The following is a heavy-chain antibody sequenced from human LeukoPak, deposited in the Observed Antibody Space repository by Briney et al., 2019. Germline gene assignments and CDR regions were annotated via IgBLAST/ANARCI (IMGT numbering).Heavy chain of an antibody. CDR1: GYTFISDD. CDR2: MHPNSDNR. D-gene: IGHD7-27*01. V-gene: IGHV1-8*01. J-gene: IGHJ4*02. Sequence: ASVKVSCKASGYTFISDDINRVRHAAGQGLEWMGWMHPNSDNRGYAQNFQGRVTMTKNTSISPASMELSSLRSEDTAMYYCARGNGDAFDYWGQGTMVTVSS. CDR3: ARGNGDAFDY.